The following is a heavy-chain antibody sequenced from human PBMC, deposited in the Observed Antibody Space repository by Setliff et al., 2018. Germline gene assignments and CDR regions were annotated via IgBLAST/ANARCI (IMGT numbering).Heavy chain of an antibody. CDR3: AKDKGREGIAAAGLGY. D-gene: IGHD6-13*01. Sequence: LSLTCTVSGGSINNYYWSWVRQAPGKGLEWVSGISWNSGSIGYADSVKGRFTISRDNAKNSLYLQMNSLRAGDTALYYCAKDKGREGIAAAGLGYWGQGTLVTVSS. V-gene: IGHV3-9*01. CDR1: GGSINNYY. J-gene: IGHJ4*02. CDR2: ISWNSGSI.